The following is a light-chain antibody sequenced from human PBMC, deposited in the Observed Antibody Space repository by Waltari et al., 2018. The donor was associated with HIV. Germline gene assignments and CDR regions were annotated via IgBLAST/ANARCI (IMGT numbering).Light chain of an antibody. CDR2: WAS. J-gene: IGKJ3*01. V-gene: IGKV4-1*01. Sequence: DIVMTQSPDSLSVSLGERATISCKSSQNLLKSSNKKNHLAWYQQRPRQPPKLLISWASTRESGGPDRFSGSGSGTDFTLTISSLQAEDVAVYYCQQYYNLLPTFGPGTKVDIK. CDR1: QNLLKSSNKKNH. CDR3: QQYYNLLPT.